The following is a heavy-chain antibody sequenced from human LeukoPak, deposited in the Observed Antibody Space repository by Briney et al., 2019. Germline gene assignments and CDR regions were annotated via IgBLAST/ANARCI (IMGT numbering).Heavy chain of an antibody. Sequence: GASVKVSCTASGFTFTISAVQWVRQARGQRLEWIGWIVVGSGNTNYAQKFQERVTITRDMSTSTAYMELSSLRSEDTAVYYCATSPSWCEAFDIWGQGTMVTVSS. D-gene: IGHD6-13*01. CDR1: GFTFTISA. V-gene: IGHV1-58*01. CDR3: ATSPSWCEAFDI. J-gene: IGHJ3*02. CDR2: IVVGSGNT.